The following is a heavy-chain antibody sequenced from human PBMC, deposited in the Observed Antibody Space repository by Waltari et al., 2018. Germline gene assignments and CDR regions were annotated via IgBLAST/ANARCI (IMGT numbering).Heavy chain of an antibody. V-gene: IGHV3-15*01. D-gene: IGHD7-27*01. CDR1: GFGFTAAW. J-gene: IGHJ4*01. CDR3: TTLDAPWGG. CDR2: IKSRNEGGTT. Sequence: DVQMVESGGGAVKPGDSLRLSCVASGFGFTAAWLTWVRQAPGKGRKWVGRIKSRNEGGTTDFGESVRGRVSISRDDSQNMVFRQINSLRVEDTALYYCTTLDAPWGGWGHGTLVTVSS.